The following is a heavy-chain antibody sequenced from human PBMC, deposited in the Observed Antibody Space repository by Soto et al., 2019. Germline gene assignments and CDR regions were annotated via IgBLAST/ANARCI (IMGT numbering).Heavy chain of an antibody. Sequence: GGSLRLSCAASGFSFSAYAMNWVRQASGKGLEWVGHIRTKPNSYATAYAASVKGRFTISRDDSKNTAYLQMNSLKTEDTAVYYCSRYDSSSYSDAFDIWGQGTMVTVSS. V-gene: IGHV3-73*01. J-gene: IGHJ3*02. D-gene: IGHD3-22*01. CDR2: IRTKPNSYAT. CDR3: SRYDSSSYSDAFDI. CDR1: GFSFSAYA.